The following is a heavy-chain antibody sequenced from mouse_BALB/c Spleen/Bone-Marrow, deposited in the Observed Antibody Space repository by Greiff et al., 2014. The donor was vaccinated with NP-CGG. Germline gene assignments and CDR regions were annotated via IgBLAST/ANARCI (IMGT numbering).Heavy chain of an antibody. CDR2: IRNKANGYTT. V-gene: IGHV7-3*02. J-gene: IGHJ1*01. CDR1: GFTFTDYY. Sequence: EVMLVESGGGLVQPGGSLRLSCATSGFTFTDYYMSWVRQPPGKALEWLGFIRNKANGYTTEYSASVEGRFTISRDNSQSILYLQMNTLRAEDSATYYCARDRTTATLYWYFDVWGSGTTVTVSS. CDR3: ARDRTTATLYWYFDV. D-gene: IGHD1-2*01.